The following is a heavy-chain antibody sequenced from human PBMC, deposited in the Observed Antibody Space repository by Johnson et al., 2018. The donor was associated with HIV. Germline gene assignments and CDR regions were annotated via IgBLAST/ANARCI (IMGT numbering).Heavy chain of an antibody. V-gene: IGHV3-7*01. CDR3: ARPSEDYSSSSGDAFDI. CDR1: GFSFRSYW. J-gene: IGHJ3*02. CDR2: IKQDGSEK. Sequence: VQLVESGGGLVQPGGSLRLSCAASGFSFRSYWMSWVRQAPGKGLEWLANIKQDGSEKYYVDSVKGRFTISRDNAKNSLYLQMNSLRAEDTAVYYCARPSEDYSSSSGDAFDIWGQGTMVTVSS. D-gene: IGHD6-6*01.